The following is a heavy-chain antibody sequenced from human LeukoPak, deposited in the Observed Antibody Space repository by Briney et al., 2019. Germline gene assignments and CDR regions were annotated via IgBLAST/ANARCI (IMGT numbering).Heavy chain of an antibody. J-gene: IGHJ5*02. D-gene: IGHD2-8*01. CDR3: ARDTVNGPFVISLDL. CDR2: INSAGNVE. Sequence: RGSLRLSCAASGFSLRSSEMNWVRQAPGKGPEWVAHINSAGNVEYYTDSVRGRFAMSRDNAKDLLYLQMNSLRDEDTAVYYCARDTVNGPFVISLDLWGQGVLVTVSS. CDR1: GFSLRSSE. V-gene: IGHV3-48*03.